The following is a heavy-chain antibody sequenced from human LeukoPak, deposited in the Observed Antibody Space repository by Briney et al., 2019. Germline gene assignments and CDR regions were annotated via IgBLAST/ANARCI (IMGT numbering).Heavy chain of an antibody. CDR3: ARDKLTSGYDYYYYYGMDV. Sequence: ASVRVSCKASGYTFTGYYMHCVRQAPGQGLEWMGWINPNSGGTNYAQKFQGRVTMTRDTSISTAYMELSRLRSDDTAVYYCARDKLTSGYDYYYYYGMDVWGQGTTVTVSS. J-gene: IGHJ6*02. CDR1: GYTFTGYY. V-gene: IGHV1-2*02. D-gene: IGHD5-12*01. CDR2: INPNSGGT.